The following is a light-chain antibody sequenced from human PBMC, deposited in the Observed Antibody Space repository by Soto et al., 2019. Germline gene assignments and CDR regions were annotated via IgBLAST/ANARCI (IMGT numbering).Light chain of an antibody. J-gene: IGKJ1*01. Sequence: EIVLTQSPGTLSLSPGERATLSCRASHTISSSYLAWYQQKPGQAPRLLMYGISRRATGIPDRFSGSGSGTDFTLTITRLEPEDFAVYYCQQYGTSRWTFGQGTKVDIK. V-gene: IGKV3-20*01. CDR1: HTISSSY. CDR3: QQYGTSRWT. CDR2: GIS.